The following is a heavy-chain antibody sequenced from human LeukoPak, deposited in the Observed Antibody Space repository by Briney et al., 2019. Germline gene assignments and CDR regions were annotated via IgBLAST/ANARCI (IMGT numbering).Heavy chain of an antibody. CDR2: IYYSGST. CDR3: ARIPLAARHLGRDY. J-gene: IGHJ4*02. Sequence: SETLSLTCTVSGGSISSYYWGWIRQPPGKGLEWIGSIYYSGSTYYNPSLKSRVTISVDTSKNQFSLKLSSVTAADTAVYYCARIPLAARHLGRDYWGQGTLVTVSS. V-gene: IGHV4-39*01. D-gene: IGHD6-6*01. CDR1: GGSISSYY.